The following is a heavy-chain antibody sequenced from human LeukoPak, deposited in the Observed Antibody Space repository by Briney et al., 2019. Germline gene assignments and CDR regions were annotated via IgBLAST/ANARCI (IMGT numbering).Heavy chain of an antibody. V-gene: IGHV3-7*01. J-gene: IGHJ4*02. CDR2: IKQDGSEK. Sequence: GGSLRLSCAASGFTFSSYWMSWVRQAPGKGLEWVANIKQDGSEKYYVDSVKGRFTISRDNAKNSLYLQMNSLRAEDTAVYYCAMYYDFWSGYYPLGNWGQGTLVTVSS. CDR1: GFTFSSYW. CDR3: AMYYDFWSGYYPLGN. D-gene: IGHD3-3*01.